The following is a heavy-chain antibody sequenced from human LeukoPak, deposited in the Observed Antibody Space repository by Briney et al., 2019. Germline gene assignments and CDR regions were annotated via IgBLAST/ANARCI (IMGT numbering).Heavy chain of an antibody. Sequence: GASVKVSCKASGYIFTSYGISWVRQAPGQGLEWMGWISAYNGNTNYAQKLQGRVTMTTDTSTSTAYMELRGLRSDDTAVYYCARDSIFGVVRGNFDYWGQGTLVTVSS. D-gene: IGHD3-3*01. J-gene: IGHJ4*02. CDR1: GYIFTSYG. CDR3: ARDSIFGVVRGNFDY. CDR2: ISAYNGNT. V-gene: IGHV1-18*01.